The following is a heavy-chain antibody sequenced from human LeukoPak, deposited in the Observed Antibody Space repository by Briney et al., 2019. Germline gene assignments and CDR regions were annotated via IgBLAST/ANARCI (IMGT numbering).Heavy chain of an antibody. Sequence: PSETLSLTCTVSGGSISLYYWSWIRQPPGKGLEWIGYIYYSGSTNYNPSLKSRVTISVDTSKNQFSLKLSSVTAADTAVYYCARIGDCTTTSCLGDFDYWGQGTLVTVSS. CDR2: IYYSGST. CDR1: GGSISLYY. D-gene: IGHD2-2*01. V-gene: IGHV4-59*01. CDR3: ARIGDCTTTSCLGDFDY. J-gene: IGHJ4*02.